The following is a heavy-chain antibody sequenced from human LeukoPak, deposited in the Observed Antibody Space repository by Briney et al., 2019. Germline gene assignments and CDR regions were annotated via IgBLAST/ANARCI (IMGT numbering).Heavy chain of an antibody. CDR2: IYSGGST. CDR1: GFTVSSHY. Sequence: GGSLRLSCAASGFTVSSHYMSWVRQAPGKGLEWVSVIYSGGSTYYADSVRGRFTISRNNSRNTLYLQMDSLRAEDTTVYYCASSLLYGEGYFDLWGRGTLVTVSS. CDR3: ASSLLYGEGYFDL. V-gene: IGHV3-53*01. D-gene: IGHD4-17*01. J-gene: IGHJ2*01.